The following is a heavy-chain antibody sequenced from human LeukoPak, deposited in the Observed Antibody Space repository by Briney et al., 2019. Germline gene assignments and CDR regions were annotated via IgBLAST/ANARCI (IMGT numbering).Heavy chain of an antibody. V-gene: IGHV1-2*02. J-gene: IGHJ4*02. CDR1: GYTFTGYY. CDR2: INPNTGGT. Sequence: ASVKVSCKASGYTFTGYYMHWVRQAPGQGLEWMGWINPNTGGTNYAQKSQGRVTMTRDTAISTAYMDLSRLRSDDTAVYYCVQFELDYWGQGTLVTVSS. D-gene: IGHD1-7*01. CDR3: VQFELDY.